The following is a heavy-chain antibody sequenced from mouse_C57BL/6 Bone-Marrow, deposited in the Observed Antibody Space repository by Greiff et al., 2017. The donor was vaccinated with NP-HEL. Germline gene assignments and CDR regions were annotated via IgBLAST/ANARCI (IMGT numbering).Heavy chain of an antibody. D-gene: IGHD1-1*01. V-gene: IGHV2-2*01. CDR2: IGSGGST. CDR1: GFSLTSYG. CDR3: ATLYYYGSRDYAMDY. J-gene: IGHJ4*01. Sequence: VQLQQSGPGLVQPSQSLSITCTVSGFSLTSYGVHWVRQSPGKGLEWLGEIGSGGSTDYYAAFISRLSISKDTSKNQVFLLMNSLRADDTAIYYCATLYYYGSRDYAMDYWGQGTSVTVSS.